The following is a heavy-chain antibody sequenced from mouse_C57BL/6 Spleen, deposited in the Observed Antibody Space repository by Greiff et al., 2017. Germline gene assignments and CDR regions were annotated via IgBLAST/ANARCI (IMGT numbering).Heavy chain of an antibody. CDR2: IYPSDSET. V-gene: IGHV1-61*01. Sequence: VQLQQPGAELVRPGSSVKLSCKASGYTFTSYWMDWAKQRPGQGLEWIGNIYPSDSETHYNQKFKDKATLTVDKSSSTAYMQLSSLTSEDSAVYYCARRSTVVATNYFDYWGQGTTLTVSS. D-gene: IGHD1-1*01. J-gene: IGHJ2*01. CDR1: GYTFTSYW. CDR3: ARRSTVVATNYFDY.